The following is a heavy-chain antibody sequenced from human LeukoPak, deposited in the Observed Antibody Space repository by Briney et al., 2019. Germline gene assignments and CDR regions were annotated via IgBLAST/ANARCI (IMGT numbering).Heavy chain of an antibody. CDR2: INPSGGST. CDR3: ARDYNQVVVTAIRDWYFDL. V-gene: IGHV1-46*01. Sequence: PTASVKVSCKASGYTFTSYYMHWVRQAPGQGLEWMGIINPSGGSTSYAQKFQGRVTMTRDTSTSTVYMELSSLRSEDTAVYYCARDYNQVVVTAIRDWYFDLWGRGTLVTVSS. CDR1: GYTFTSYY. D-gene: IGHD2-21*02. J-gene: IGHJ2*01.